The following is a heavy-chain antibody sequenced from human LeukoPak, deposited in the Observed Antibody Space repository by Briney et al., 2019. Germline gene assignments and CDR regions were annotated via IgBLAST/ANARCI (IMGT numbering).Heavy chain of an antibody. CDR3: ARDPPGIAASGTYY. J-gene: IGHJ4*02. Sequence: PGGSLRLSCAASGFTFSNAWMSWVRQAPGKGLEWVGRIKSKTDGGTTDYAAPVKGRFTISRDSSKNTLFLQMNSLRVEDTAVYYCARDPPGIAASGTYYWGQGTLVTVSS. D-gene: IGHD6-13*01. CDR2: IKSKTDGGTT. V-gene: IGHV3-15*01. CDR1: GFTFSNAW.